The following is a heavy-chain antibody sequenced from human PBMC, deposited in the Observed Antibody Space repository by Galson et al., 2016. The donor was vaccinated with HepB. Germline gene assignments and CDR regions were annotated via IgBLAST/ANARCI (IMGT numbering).Heavy chain of an antibody. Sequence: CAASGYTFSSNAGWGMSWIRQPPGKALEWLAHIFSNDEKSYRKSLKSRVSISKDTFKSQVVLTVTNMGPVDTATYYCARIRVGGGSDCFRDYWGQGILITCTS. CDR1: GYTFSSNAGWG. J-gene: IGHJ4*02. CDR3: ARIRVGGGSDCFRDY. D-gene: IGHD2-15*01. CDR2: IFSNDEK. V-gene: IGHV2-26*01.